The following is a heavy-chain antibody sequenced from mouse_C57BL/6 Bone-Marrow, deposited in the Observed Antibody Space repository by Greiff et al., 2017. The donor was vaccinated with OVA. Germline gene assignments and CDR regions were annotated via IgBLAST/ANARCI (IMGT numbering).Heavy chain of an antibody. J-gene: IGHJ4*01. Sequence: QVQLQQPGAELVKPGASVKMSCKASGYTFTSYWMHWVKQRPGQGLEWIGEIDPSDSYTNYNQKFKGKSTLTVDKSSSTAYMQLSSLTSEDSAVYYCARRDYGSSSFYAMDYWGQGTSVTVSS. CDR2: IDPSDSYT. D-gene: IGHD1-1*01. CDR1: GYTFTSYW. CDR3: ARRDYGSSSFYAMDY. V-gene: IGHV1-69*01.